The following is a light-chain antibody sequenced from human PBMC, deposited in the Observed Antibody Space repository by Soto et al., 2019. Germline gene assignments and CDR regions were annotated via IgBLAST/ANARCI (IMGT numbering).Light chain of an antibody. J-gene: IGLJ3*02. CDR1: SSDVGGYNY. V-gene: IGLV2-14*01. CDR2: EVS. CDR3: SSYTSKSTWV. Sequence: QSALTQTASVSGSPGQSITISCTGTSSDVGGYNYVSWYQQHPGKAPKLMIYEVSNRPSGVSNRFSGSKSGNTASLTISGLQAEDEADYYCSSYTSKSTWVLGGGTKLTVL.